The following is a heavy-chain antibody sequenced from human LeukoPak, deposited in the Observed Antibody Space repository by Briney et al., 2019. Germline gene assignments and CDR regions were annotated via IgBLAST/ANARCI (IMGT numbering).Heavy chain of an antibody. D-gene: IGHD5-24*01. CDR2: IKQDGSEK. J-gene: IGHJ4*02. V-gene: IGHV3-7*01. Sequence: GGSLRLSCAASGFTFSSYWMSWVRQAPGKGLEWVANIKQDGSEKYYVDSVKGRFTISRDNAKNSLYLQMNSLRAEDTAVYYCARGSRDGYNDIDYWGQGTLVTVSS. CDR1: GFTFSSYW. CDR3: ARGSRDGYNDIDY.